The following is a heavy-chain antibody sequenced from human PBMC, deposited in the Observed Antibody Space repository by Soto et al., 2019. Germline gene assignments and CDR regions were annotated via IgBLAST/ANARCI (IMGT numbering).Heavy chain of an antibody. CDR1: GYSFTSYW. CDR2: IYPGDSDT. D-gene: IGHD2-2*01. J-gene: IGHJ6*02. V-gene: IGHV5-51*01. Sequence: GESLKISCKGSGYSFTSYWIGWVRQMPGKGLEWMGIIYPGDSDTRYSPSFQGQVTISADKSISTAYLQWSSLKASDTAMYYCARRLGRYCSSTSCLHRDYYYGMDVWGQGTTVTVSS. CDR3: ARRLGRYCSSTSCLHRDYYYGMDV.